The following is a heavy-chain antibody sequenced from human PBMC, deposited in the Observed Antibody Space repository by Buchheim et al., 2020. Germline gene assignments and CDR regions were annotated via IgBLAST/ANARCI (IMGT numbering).Heavy chain of an antibody. D-gene: IGHD3-16*01. CDR2: IYYSGST. J-gene: IGHJ3*02. V-gene: IGHV4-30-4*01. CDR3: ARGGGADPFDI. CDR1: GDSISSGDYY. Sequence: QVQLQESGPGLVIPSQTLSLTCTVSGDSISSGDYYWNWIRQPPGKGLEWIGYIYYSGSTYYNPSLKSRLTISVDTSKKQISLKLSSVTAADSAVYYCARGGGADPFDIWGQGT.